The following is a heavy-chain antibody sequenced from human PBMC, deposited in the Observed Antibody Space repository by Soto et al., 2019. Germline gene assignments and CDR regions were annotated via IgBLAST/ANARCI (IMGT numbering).Heavy chain of an antibody. CDR1: GFTFSSYA. CDR2: IFHDGNDE. J-gene: IGHJ3*02. V-gene: IGHV3-30-3*01. D-gene: IGHD5-18*01. CDR3: VTAYTYGPDAFDI. Sequence: QVQLVESGGGVVQPGRSLRLSCAGSGFTFSSYAMHWVRQAPGKGLEWVAVIFHDGNDEYYADSVKGRPTVSRDNSKNALNLHLNSLKPEDTAVYYCVTAYTYGPDAFDIWGQGTMVTVTT.